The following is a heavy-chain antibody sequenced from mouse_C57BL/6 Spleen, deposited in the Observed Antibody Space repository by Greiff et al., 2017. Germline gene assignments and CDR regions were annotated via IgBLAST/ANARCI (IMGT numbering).Heavy chain of an antibody. Sequence: VQLQQSGPGLVKPSQSLSLTCSVTGYSITSGYYWNWIRQFPGNKLEWMGYISYDGSNNYNPSLKNRISITRDTSKNQFFLKLNSVTTEDTATYYCAREVDGYYFDYWGQGTTLTVSS. CDR1: GYSITSGYY. J-gene: IGHJ2*01. CDR2: ISYDGSN. V-gene: IGHV3-6*01. CDR3: AREVDGYYFDY.